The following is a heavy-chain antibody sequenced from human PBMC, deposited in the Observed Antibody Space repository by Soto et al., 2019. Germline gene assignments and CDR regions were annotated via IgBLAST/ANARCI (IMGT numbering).Heavy chain of an antibody. V-gene: IGHV3-21*01. CDR2: INGRGNYI. CDR3: AREDGIVGATSAFDY. Sequence: EVLLVESGGGLVKPGGSLRLSCAASGFTFSTYNMNWVHQAPGKGLEWVFSINGRGNYIYYTDAVKGRFTISRDNAKTSLYLQMNSLRAEDTAVYYCAREDGIVGATSAFDYWGQGTLVTVSS. J-gene: IGHJ4*02. CDR1: GFTFSTYN. D-gene: IGHD1-26*01.